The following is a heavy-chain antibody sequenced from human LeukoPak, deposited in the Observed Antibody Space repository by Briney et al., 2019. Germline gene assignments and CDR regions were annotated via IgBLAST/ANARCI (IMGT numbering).Heavy chain of an antibody. CDR3: ARASVKGYHPNYYYYGMDV. CDR1: GGSISSGGYS. Sequence: SQTLFLTCAVSGGSISSGGYSWSWIRQPPGKGLEWIGYIYHSGSTYYNPSLKSRVTISVDRSKNQFSLKLSSVTAADTAVYYCARASVKGYHPNYYYYGMDVWGQGTTVTVSS. J-gene: IGHJ6*02. D-gene: IGHD5-18*01. CDR2: IYHSGST. V-gene: IGHV4-30-2*01.